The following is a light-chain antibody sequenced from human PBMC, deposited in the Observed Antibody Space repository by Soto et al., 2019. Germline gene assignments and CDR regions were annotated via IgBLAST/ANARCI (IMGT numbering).Light chain of an antibody. CDR3: QAWDSSTHVV. V-gene: IGLV3-1*01. J-gene: IGLJ2*01. CDR2: QDS. CDR1: KLGDKY. Sequence: SYEQTQPPSVSVSPGQTASITCSGDKLGDKYACWYQQKPGQSPVLVIYQDSKRPSGIPERFSGSNSGNTATLTISGTQAMDEADYYCQAWDSSTHVVFGGGTKVTVL.